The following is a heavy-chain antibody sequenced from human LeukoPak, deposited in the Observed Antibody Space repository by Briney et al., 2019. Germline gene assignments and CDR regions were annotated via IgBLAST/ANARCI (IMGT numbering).Heavy chain of an antibody. D-gene: IGHD1-26*01. CDR1: GGSFSGYY. Sequence: SETLSLTCAVYGGSFSGYYWSWIRQPPGKGLEWIGEINHSGSTNYNPSLKSRVTISVDTSKNQLSLKLSSVTAADTAVYYCARRSSGSYPWDYYYYMDVWGKGTTVTISS. CDR3: ARRSSGSYPWDYYYYMDV. CDR2: INHSGST. V-gene: IGHV4-34*01. J-gene: IGHJ6*03.